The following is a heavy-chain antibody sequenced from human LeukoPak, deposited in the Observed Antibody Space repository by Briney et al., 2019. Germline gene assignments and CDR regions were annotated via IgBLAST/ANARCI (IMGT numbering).Heavy chain of an antibody. CDR2: ITTSDGNT. D-gene: IGHD2-15*01. V-gene: IGHV3-23*01. CDR3: AKQLGYCSGGSCYFPY. CDR1: GFTFSSYT. Sequence: GGSLRLSCAASGFTFSSYTMSWVRQAPGKGLEWVSTITTSDGNTYYADSVKGRFTTSRDNSKSTLCLQMNSLRAEDTAVYYCAKQLGYCSGGSCYFPYWGQGTLVTVSS. J-gene: IGHJ4*02.